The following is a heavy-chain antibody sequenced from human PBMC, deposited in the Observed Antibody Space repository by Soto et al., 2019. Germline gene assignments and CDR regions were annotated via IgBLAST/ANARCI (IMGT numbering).Heavy chain of an antibody. Sequence: GGSMRLSCTASGFTFGDYAMSWFRQAPGKGLEWVGFIRSKAYGGTTEYAASVKGRFTISRDDSKSIAYLQMNSLKTEDTAVYYCTRERADILTGYYYYYYYMDVWGKGTTVTVSS. V-gene: IGHV3-49*03. D-gene: IGHD3-9*01. CDR3: TRERADILTGYYYYYYYMDV. J-gene: IGHJ6*03. CDR2: IRSKAYGGTT. CDR1: GFTFGDYA.